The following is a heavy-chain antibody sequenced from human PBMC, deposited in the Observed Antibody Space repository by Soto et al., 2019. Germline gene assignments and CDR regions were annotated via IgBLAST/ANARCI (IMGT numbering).Heavy chain of an antibody. V-gene: IGHV3-30-3*01. Sequence: GGSLRLSCAASGFTFSSYAMNWVRQAPGKGLEWVALISHDGINKYYADSVRGRFTISRDSSTNMLYLQMNSLRAADTAVYYCARETYYYDSSGYYEPRAFDIWGQGTMVTVSS. D-gene: IGHD3-22*01. CDR3: ARETYYYDSSGYYEPRAFDI. CDR2: ISHDGINK. J-gene: IGHJ3*02. CDR1: GFTFSSYA.